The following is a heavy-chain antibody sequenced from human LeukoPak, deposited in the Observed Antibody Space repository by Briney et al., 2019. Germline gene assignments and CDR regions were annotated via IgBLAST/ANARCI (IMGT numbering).Heavy chain of an antibody. Sequence: PSETLSLTCTVSGGSISSSSYYWGWIRQPPGKGLEWIGSIYYSGSTYYNPSLKSRVTISVDTSKNQFSLKLSSVTAADTAVYYCARLPTTQKYSRGPPYWGHGTLVTVSS. CDR3: ARLPTTQKYSRGPPY. V-gene: IGHV4-39*01. D-gene: IGHD6-6*01. CDR1: GGSISSSSYY. J-gene: IGHJ4*01. CDR2: IYYSGST.